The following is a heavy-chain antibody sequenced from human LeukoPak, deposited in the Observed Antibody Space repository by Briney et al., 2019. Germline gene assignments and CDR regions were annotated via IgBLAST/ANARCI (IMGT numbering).Heavy chain of an antibody. Sequence: SDTLSLTCSLSGDSITTNSYWWGWIRQSPGKGLEWSGSLYSSGNSYNNPSLKSRATISPDTSKNHYSLRLTSVTAADTAVYYCARRGIWDLQIGNWFDPWGQGILVTVSS. V-gene: IGHV4-39*02. CDR2: LYSSGNS. J-gene: IGHJ5*02. CDR3: ARRGIWDLQIGNWFDP. CDR1: GDSITTNSYW. D-gene: IGHD3-16*01.